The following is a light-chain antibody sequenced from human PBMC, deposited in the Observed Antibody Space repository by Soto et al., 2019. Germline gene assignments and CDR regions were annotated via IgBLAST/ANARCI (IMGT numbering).Light chain of an antibody. V-gene: IGLV2-23*01. CDR1: SSDVGNYNL. J-gene: IGLJ1*01. CDR3: CSYAGGGTYV. Sequence: QSVLTQPASVSGSPGQSITISYTGTSSDVGNYNLVSWYQQHPGKAPKLMMYEGTERPSGVSNRFSGSKSGNTASLTISGLQAEDEADYYCCSYAGGGTYVFGTGTKVTVL. CDR2: EGT.